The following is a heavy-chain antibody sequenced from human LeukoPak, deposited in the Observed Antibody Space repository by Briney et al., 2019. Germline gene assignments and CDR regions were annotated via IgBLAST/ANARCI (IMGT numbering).Heavy chain of an antibody. J-gene: IGHJ4*02. V-gene: IGHV4-39*01. CDR3: ARHSSGWGYYFDY. CDR1: GGSISSSSYY. D-gene: IGHD6-19*01. Sequence: SETLSLTCTVSGGSISSSSYYWGWIRQPPGKGLEWIGSIYYSGSTYYNPSLKSRVTISVDTSKNQFSLKLSSVTAADTAVYYCARHSSGWGYYFDYWGQGTLVTVSS. CDR2: IYYSGST.